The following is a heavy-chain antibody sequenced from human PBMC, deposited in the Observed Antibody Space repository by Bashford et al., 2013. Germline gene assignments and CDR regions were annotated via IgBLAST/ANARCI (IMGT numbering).Heavy chain of an antibody. Sequence: GGSLRLSCAASGFTFSSYWMHWVRQAPGKGLVWVSRINSDGSSTSYADSVKGRFTISRDNSKNTLYLQMTSLRAEDTAVYFCAKGTRDGVYDAFDIWGQGTMVTVSS. CDR3: AKGTRDGVYDAFDI. CDR1: GFTFSSYW. J-gene: IGHJ3*02. V-gene: IGHV3-74*01. D-gene: IGHD1/OR15-1a*01. CDR2: INSDGSST.